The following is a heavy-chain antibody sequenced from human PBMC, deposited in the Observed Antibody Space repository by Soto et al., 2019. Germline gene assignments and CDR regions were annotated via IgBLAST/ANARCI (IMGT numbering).Heavy chain of an antibody. J-gene: IGHJ4*02. CDR3: AKSMVRGAAPFDY. V-gene: IGHV3-30*18. CDR2: ISYDGSNK. CDR1: GFTFSSYG. D-gene: IGHD3-10*01. Sequence: ESGGGVVQPGRSLRLSCAASGFTFSSYGMHWVRQAPGKGLEWVAVISYDGSNKYYADSVKGRFTISRDNSKNTLYLQMNSLRAEDTAVYYCAKSMVRGAAPFDYWGQGTLVTVSS.